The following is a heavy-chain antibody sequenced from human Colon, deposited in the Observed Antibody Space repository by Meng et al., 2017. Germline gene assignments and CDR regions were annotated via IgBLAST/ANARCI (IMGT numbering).Heavy chain of an antibody. CDR1: GGSFSGYY. V-gene: IGHV4-34*01. CDR2: INHSGST. D-gene: IGHD5-12*01. Sequence: VHQLQWSAGLLKPPETLSLTCAVYGGSFSGYYWSWIRQPPGKGLEWIGEINHSGSTNYNPSLKSRVTISVDTSKNQFSLKLSSVTAADTAVYYCARGRYSGYLPWGQGTLVTVSS. CDR3: ARGRYSGYLP. J-gene: IGHJ5*02.